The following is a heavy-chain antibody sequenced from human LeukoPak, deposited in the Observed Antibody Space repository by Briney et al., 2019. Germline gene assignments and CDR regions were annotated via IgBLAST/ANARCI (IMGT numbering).Heavy chain of an antibody. V-gene: IGHV1-46*01. Sequence: ASVKVSCKASGYTFTSYYMHWVRQAPGQGLEWMGIINPSGGSTSYAQKFQGRVTMTEDTSTDTAYMELSSLRSEDTAVYYCATGQWLVPKAGYYFDYWGQGTLVTVSS. D-gene: IGHD6-19*01. CDR2: INPSGGST. J-gene: IGHJ4*02. CDR1: GYTFTSYY. CDR3: ATGQWLVPKAGYYFDY.